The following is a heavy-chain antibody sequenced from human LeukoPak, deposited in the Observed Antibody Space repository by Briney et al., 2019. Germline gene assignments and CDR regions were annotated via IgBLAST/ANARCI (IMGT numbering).Heavy chain of an antibody. D-gene: IGHD1-14*01. CDR2: IRYDGNNK. J-gene: IGHJ4*02. CDR3: VKDNPLDY. CDR1: GFTFSNYG. V-gene: IGHV3-30*02. Sequence: GGSLRLSCGASGFTFSNYGMLWVRQSPGKGLEWVAFIRYDGNNKLYADSMKGRFTISRDNSKNTLYLHINSLRAEDTAVYYCVKDNPLDYWGQGTLVTVSS.